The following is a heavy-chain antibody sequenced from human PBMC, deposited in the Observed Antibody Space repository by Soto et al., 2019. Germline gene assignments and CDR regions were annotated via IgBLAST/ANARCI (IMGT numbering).Heavy chain of an antibody. V-gene: IGHV4-34*01. CDR1: GGSFSGYY. CDR3: ARGGSEQLVLYYYYGMDV. J-gene: IGHJ6*02. Sequence: KPSETLSLTCAVYGGSFSGYYWSWIRQAPGKGLEWIGEINHSGSTNYNPSLKSRVTISVDTSKNQFSLKLSSVTAADTAVYYCARGGSEQLVLYYYYGMDVWGQGTTVTVSS. CDR2: INHSGST. D-gene: IGHD6-6*01.